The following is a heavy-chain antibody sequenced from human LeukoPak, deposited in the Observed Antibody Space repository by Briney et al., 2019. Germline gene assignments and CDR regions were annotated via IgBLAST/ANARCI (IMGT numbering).Heavy chain of an antibody. V-gene: IGHV3-7*01. CDR1: GFSIRSSW. CDR2: MNEDGSGT. CDR3: ARDPVWGAIDY. Sequence: PGGSLRLSCAVSGFSIRSSWMSWVRQTPGKGLEWVADMNEDGSGTYYVDSVKGRFTVSRDNAKNSLYLQMSSLRAEDTAVYYCARDPVWGAIDYWGQGTLVTVSS. J-gene: IGHJ4*02. D-gene: IGHD7-27*01.